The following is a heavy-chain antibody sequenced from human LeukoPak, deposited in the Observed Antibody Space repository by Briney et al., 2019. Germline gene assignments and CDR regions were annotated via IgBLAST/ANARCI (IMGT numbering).Heavy chain of an antibody. V-gene: IGHV4-59*08. CDR3: ARHTVRLGAFDI. Sequence: PSETLSLTCTVSGGSISSYYWSWIRQPPGKGLEWIGCIYYSGSTNYNPSLKSRVTISVDTSKNQFSLKLSSVTAADTAVYYCARHTVRLGAFDIWGQGTMVTVSS. CDR1: GGSISSYY. J-gene: IGHJ3*02. D-gene: IGHD3-10*01. CDR2: IYYSGST.